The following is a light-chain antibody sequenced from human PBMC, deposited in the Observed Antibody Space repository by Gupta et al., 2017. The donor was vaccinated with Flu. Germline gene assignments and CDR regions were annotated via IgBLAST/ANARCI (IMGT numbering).Light chain of an antibody. CDR1: QSIGNW. J-gene: IGKJ1*01. CDR2: KAS. CDR3: QQYNTDSRT. V-gene: IGKV1-5*03. Sequence: DIPLTHSPSTLSAPVGDRVTITCRASQSIGNWLAWYQQKPGKAPKLLIYKASNLASGVPSRFSGWGSGTEFSLTISSLQPDDFATYHCQQYNTDSRTFGQGTMVEI.